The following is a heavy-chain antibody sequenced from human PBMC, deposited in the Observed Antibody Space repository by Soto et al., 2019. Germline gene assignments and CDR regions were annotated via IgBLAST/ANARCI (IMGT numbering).Heavy chain of an antibody. Sequence: PSETLSLTCTVSGGSISSSNYYWGWIRQPPGKGLEWIGNIYYSGITYYNPSLKNRVTISVDTSKNQFSLKLSSVTAADTAVYYCARLGGYYQAFDSWGQGTLVTVSS. CDR2: IYYSGIT. D-gene: IGHD3-22*01. CDR3: ARLGGYYQAFDS. J-gene: IGHJ4*02. V-gene: IGHV4-39*01. CDR1: GGSISSSNYY.